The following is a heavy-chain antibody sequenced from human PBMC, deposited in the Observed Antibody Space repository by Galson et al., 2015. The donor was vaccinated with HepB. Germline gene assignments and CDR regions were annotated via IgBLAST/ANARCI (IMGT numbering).Heavy chain of an antibody. J-gene: IGHJ4*02. CDR3: ARVVGSDRYLDY. CDR1: GFTFSAFR. CDR2: SGTSSNYI. V-gene: IGHV3-21*01. D-gene: IGHD2-21*01. Sequence: SLRLSCAASGFTFSAFRMNWVRQAPGKGLEWISSSGTSSNYIYYADSVKGRFTITRDDAKNSLYLQMNSLRADDTAVYYCARVVGSDRYLDYWGQGTLVTVSS.